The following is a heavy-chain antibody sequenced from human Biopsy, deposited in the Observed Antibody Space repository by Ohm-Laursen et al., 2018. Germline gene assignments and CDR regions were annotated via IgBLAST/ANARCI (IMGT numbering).Heavy chain of an antibody. D-gene: IGHD3-3*01. CDR3: CCRSPFGVVIRSNKYYYYGMDV. J-gene: IGHJ6*02. CDR1: GGTFSSSA. V-gene: IGHV1-69*13. Sequence: GASVKVSCKASGGTFSSSAITWVRQAPGQGLEWMGGIIGIFRTAHYAQKFQGRVTITADEFMSTAYMELSSLRSEDTAVYYCCCRSPFGVVIRSNKYYYYGMDVWGQGTTVTVSS. CDR2: IIGIFRTA.